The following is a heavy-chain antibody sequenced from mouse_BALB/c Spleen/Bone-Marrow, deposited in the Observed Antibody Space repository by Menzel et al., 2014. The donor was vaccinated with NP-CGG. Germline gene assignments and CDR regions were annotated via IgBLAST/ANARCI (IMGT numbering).Heavy chain of an antibody. V-gene: IGHV1S137*01. CDR2: IGTYYGDA. CDR1: GYTFTDYA. CDR3: AREGPWFAF. Sequence: VQGVESGAELVRPGVSVKISCKGSGYTFTDYAMHWVKRSHAKSLEWIGVIGTYYGDATYNQKFKTKATMTVDKSSSTAYMELARLTSEDSALYYCAREGPWFAFWGQGTLVTVSA. J-gene: IGHJ3*01.